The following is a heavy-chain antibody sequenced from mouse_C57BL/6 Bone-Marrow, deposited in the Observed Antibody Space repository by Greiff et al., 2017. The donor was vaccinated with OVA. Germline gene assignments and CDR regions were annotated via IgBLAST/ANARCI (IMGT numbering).Heavy chain of an antibody. J-gene: IGHJ2*01. Sequence: DVKLQESGPGLAKPSQTLSLTCSVTGYSITSDYWNWIRKFPGNKLEYMGYISYSGSTYSNPSLKSRISITRDKSKNQYYLQLNSVTTEDTATYYCARDPPGHYYGSSGRDDWGKGTTLTVSS. V-gene: IGHV3-8*01. D-gene: IGHD1-1*01. CDR2: ISYSGST. CDR3: ARDPPGHYYGSSGRDD. CDR1: GYSITSDY.